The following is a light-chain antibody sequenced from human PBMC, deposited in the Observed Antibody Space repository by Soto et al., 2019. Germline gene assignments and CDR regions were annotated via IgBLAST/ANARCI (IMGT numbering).Light chain of an antibody. CDR1: QSISNH. V-gene: IGKV1-39*01. J-gene: IGKJ1*01. Sequence: DIRMTQSPSSLSASVEDRVIITGRASQSISNHLNWYQQKPGKAPKLLIFAASSLQSGVPSRFSGSRSGPDFTLTISSLQPEDFATYYCQQSYSSPPTFGQGTKVDI. CDR3: QQSYSSPPT. CDR2: AAS.